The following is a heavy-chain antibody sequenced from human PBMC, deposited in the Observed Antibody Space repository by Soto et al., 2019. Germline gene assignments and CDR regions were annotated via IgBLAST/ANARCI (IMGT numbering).Heavy chain of an antibody. CDR2: IKSKTDGGTT. Sequence: PGGSLRLSCAASGFTFSNAWMGWFRQAPGKGLEWVGRIKSKTDGGTTDYAAPVKGRFTISRDDSKNTLYLQMNSLKTEDTAVYYCTTAGYYDFWSGYYNPSYFDYWGQGTLVTVSS. J-gene: IGHJ4*02. CDR1: GFTFSNAW. V-gene: IGHV3-15*01. D-gene: IGHD3-3*01. CDR3: TTAGYYDFWSGYYNPSYFDY.